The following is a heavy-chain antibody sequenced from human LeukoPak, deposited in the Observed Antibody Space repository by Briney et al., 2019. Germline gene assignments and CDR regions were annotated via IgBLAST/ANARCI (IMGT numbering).Heavy chain of an antibody. Sequence: GGSLRLSCAASGFTFSSYPMHWVRQAPGKGLEWVADISFDGINKFYADSVKGRFTISRDNSRNTLYLQMNSLRADDTAVYYCCSGWSKYFFAYWGQGTLVTVSS. CDR2: ISFDGINK. CDR3: CSGWSKYFFAY. D-gene: IGHD6-19*01. CDR1: GFTFSSYP. J-gene: IGHJ4*02. V-gene: IGHV3-30-3*01.